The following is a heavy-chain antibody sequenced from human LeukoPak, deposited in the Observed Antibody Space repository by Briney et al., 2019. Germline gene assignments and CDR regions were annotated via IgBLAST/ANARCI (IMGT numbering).Heavy chain of an antibody. D-gene: IGHD1-26*01. J-gene: IGHJ4*02. CDR2: FSYSGST. V-gene: IGHV4-59*01. Sequence: SETLSLTCSVSGVSISTYYWIWIRQPPAKGLEWMGFFSYSGSTKYNPSLKSRVTMSVDTSKNQFSLKLNSVTAADTAVYYCARMYSGTSYYFDYWGLGTLVTVSS. CDR1: GVSISTYY. CDR3: ARMYSGTSYYFDY.